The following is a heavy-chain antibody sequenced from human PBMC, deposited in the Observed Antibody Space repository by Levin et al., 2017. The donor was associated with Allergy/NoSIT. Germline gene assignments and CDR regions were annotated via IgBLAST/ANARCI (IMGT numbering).Heavy chain of an antibody. V-gene: IGHV4-59*08. Sequence: SSETLSLTCTVSGGSISSYYWSWIRQPPGKGLEWIGYIYYSGSTNYNPSLKSRVTISGDTSKNQFSLKLSSVTAADTAVYYCARVVGGSYYWPYYYGMDVWGQGTTVTVSS. CDR2: IYYSGST. D-gene: IGHD1-26*01. CDR1: GGSISSYY. CDR3: ARVVGGSYYWPYYYGMDV. J-gene: IGHJ6*02.